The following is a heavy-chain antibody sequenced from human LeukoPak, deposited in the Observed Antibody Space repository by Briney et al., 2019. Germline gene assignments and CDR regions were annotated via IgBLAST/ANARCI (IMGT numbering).Heavy chain of an antibody. J-gene: IGHJ4*02. CDR3: ARLMATNYFDY. D-gene: IGHD5-24*01. CDR2: ISSSSSYI. CDR1: GFTFSSYS. Sequence: GGSLRLSCAASGFTFSSYSMNWVRQAPGKGLEWVSSISSSSSYIYYADSVKGRFTLSRDNAKNSLYLQMNSLRAEDTAVYYCARLMATNYFDYWGQGTLVTVSS. V-gene: IGHV3-21*01.